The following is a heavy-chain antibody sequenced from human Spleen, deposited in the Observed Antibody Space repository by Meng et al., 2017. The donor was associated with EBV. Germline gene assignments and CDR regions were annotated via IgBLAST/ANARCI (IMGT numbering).Heavy chain of an antibody. CDR3: ARILPYGRVAVAGTLDY. CDR1: GFTFRTCA. J-gene: IGHJ4*02. Sequence: VRVCGSVGMCVQPGRVLRLFCVGAGFTFRTCAMHWVRQAPGKGLEWVAVMSYDGTYTYYADSVKGRFTISRDNSKNTLYLQMNTLRPEDTAVYYCARILPYGRVAVAGTLDYWGQGALVT. V-gene: IGHV3-30*04. D-gene: IGHD6-19*01. CDR2: MSYDGTYT.